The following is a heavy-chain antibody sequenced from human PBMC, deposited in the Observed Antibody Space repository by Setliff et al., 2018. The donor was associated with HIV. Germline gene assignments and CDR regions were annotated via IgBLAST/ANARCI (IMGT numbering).Heavy chain of an antibody. CDR1: GGSISSGSYY. CDR3: ARVLDGNHYDAFNL. V-gene: IGHV4-61*09. D-gene: IGHD1-26*01. J-gene: IGHJ3*01. CDR2: ISTGGAT. Sequence: SETLSLTCTVSGGSISSGSYYWNWIRQPAGKGLEWVGQISTGGATDYNSSLKSRVTISLDKSKNQFSLRLNSVTAADTAVYYCARVLDGNHYDAFNLWGQGTTVPS.